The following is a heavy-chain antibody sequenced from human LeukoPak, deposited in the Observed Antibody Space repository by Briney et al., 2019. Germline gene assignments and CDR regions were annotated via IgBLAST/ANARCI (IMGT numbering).Heavy chain of an antibody. CDR2: ISSDGSAT. CDR1: GFTFNKYG. D-gene: IGHD3-22*01. V-gene: IGHV3-30*18. J-gene: IGHJ4*02. Sequence: GGSLRLSCTASGFTFNKYGMHWVRQAPGKGLEWVAVISSDGSATYYVDSVKGRFTVSRDNSKNTLYLQMNSLRAEDTAVYYCRKDYDTSANYISADYWGQGTLVTVSS. CDR3: RKDYDTSANYISADY.